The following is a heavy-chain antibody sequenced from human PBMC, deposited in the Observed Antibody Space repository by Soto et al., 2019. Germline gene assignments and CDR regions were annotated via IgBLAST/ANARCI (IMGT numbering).Heavy chain of an antibody. CDR3: ARLAGVNNPTYYRGTDV. D-gene: IGHD1-20*01. CDR1: GGSMSIFY. V-gene: IGHV4-4*07. Sequence: SETLSLTCTVSGGSMSIFYWSWIRHTAGQGLEWIGRIDASGDTSYSPSLRRRGTMSVDTAKRQISLKLTSMTAADTAVYYCARLAGVNNPTYYRGTDVWGQGTTVTVYS. J-gene: IGHJ6*02. CDR2: IDASGDT.